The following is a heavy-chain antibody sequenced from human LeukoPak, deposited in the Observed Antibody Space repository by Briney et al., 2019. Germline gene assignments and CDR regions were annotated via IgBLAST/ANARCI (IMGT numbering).Heavy chain of an antibody. D-gene: IGHD5-24*01. V-gene: IGHV1-69*05. Sequence: SVKVSCKASGGTFSSYAISWVRQAPGQGLEWMGGIIPIFGTANYAQKLQGRVTMTTDTSTSTAYMELRSLRSDDTAVYYCARGRVRWLPGDYWGQGTLVTVSP. J-gene: IGHJ4*02. CDR2: IIPIFGTA. CDR1: GGTFSSYA. CDR3: ARGRVRWLPGDY.